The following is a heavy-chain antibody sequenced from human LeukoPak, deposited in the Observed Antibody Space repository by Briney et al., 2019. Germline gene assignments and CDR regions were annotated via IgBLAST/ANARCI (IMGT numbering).Heavy chain of an antibody. J-gene: IGHJ4*02. CDR2: INQDGSEK. CDR3: ARDGGVSGYDLLDY. D-gene: IGHD5-12*01. Sequence: GGSLRLSCAASGFTFSSFWMTWVRQAPGKGLEWVANINQDGSEKYYVDSVKGRFTISRDNAKNSVYLQMNSLKAEDTAVYYCARDGGVSGYDLLDYWGQGTLVTVSS. CDR1: GFTFSSFW. V-gene: IGHV3-7*01.